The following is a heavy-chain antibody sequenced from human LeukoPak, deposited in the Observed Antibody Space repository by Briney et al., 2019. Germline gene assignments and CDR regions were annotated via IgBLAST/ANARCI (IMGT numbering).Heavy chain of an antibody. Sequence: GASVKVSCKASGYTFTGYYMHWVRQAPGQGLEWMGWINPNSGGTNYAQKFQGRVTMTRDTSISTAYMEVSRLRSDDTAVYYCAKDPRGSIAARGIFEYWGQGTLVTVSS. CDR1: GYTFTGYY. D-gene: IGHD6-6*01. J-gene: IGHJ4*02. V-gene: IGHV1-2*02. CDR2: INPNSGGT. CDR3: AKDPRGSIAARGIFEY.